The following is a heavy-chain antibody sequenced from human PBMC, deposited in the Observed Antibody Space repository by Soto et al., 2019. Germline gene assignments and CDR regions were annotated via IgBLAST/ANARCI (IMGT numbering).Heavy chain of an antibody. Sequence: SVNVSCKASGGTFISYAINWVLQAPGQGLEWMGGIITIFGTANYAQKFQGRVTITADESTSTAYMELSSLRSEDTAVYYCATSYYAILTGPLAYWGQGTLVAVSS. V-gene: IGHV1-69*13. CDR1: GGTFISYA. D-gene: IGHD3-9*01. J-gene: IGHJ4*02. CDR2: IITIFGTA. CDR3: ATSYYAILTGPLAY.